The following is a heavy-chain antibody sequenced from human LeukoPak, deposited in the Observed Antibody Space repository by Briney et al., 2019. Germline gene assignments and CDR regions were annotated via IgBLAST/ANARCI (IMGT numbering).Heavy chain of an antibody. D-gene: IGHD5-18*01. CDR2: ISSRGSTI. V-gene: IGHV3-11*01. CDR3: SRSNTYGFY. Sequence: GSLRLSCAASGFTFSDDYMSWIRQAPGKGLEWVSYISSRGSTIYYADSVKGRFTISRDNAKNSLYLQMNSLRAEDTAVYFCSRSNTYGFYWGRGTLVTVSS. J-gene: IGHJ4*02. CDR1: GFTFSDDY.